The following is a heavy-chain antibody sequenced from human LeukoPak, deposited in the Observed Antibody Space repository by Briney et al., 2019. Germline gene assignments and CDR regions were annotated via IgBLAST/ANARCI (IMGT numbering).Heavy chain of an antibody. Sequence: GGSLRLSCAASGFTFSSYSMNWVRQAPGKGLEWVSAISGSGGSTYYADSVKGRFTISRDNSKNTLYLQMNSLRAEDTAVYYCAKAQGAGDDYWGQGTLVTVSS. J-gene: IGHJ4*02. V-gene: IGHV3-23*01. CDR1: GFTFSSYS. CDR2: ISGSGGST. CDR3: AKAQGAGDDY.